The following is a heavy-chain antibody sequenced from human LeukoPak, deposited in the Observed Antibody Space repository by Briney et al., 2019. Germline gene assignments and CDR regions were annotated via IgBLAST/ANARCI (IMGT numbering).Heavy chain of an antibody. CDR1: GFIFSSHW. CDR2: IKYDGSEQ. V-gene: IGHV3-7*03. D-gene: IGHD3-10*01. CDR3: ARDYGWSFAN. J-gene: IGHJ4*02. Sequence: PGGSLRLSCTSSGFIFSSHWMNWVRQAPGKGPEWVANIKYDGSEQYYVDSVKGRFSISRDNTKNLLYLQMNSLRVEDTAVYYCARDYGWSFANWSQGTLVTVSS.